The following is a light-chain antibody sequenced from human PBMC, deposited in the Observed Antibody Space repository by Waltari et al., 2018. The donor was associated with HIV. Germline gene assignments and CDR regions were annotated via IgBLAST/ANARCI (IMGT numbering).Light chain of an antibody. J-gene: IGKJ1*01. Sequence: DVVMTQSPDLLIASLGERVTINCTYSQSIFFNSDKKNYLAWYQQKPGQPPKLLVYWASTRESGVPARFSGAGSGTEFTLTISGLQAEDAATYFCQQYYMTPPAFGQGTKVEIK. CDR3: QQYYMTPPA. CDR2: WAS. CDR1: QSIFFNSDKKNY. V-gene: IGKV4-1*01.